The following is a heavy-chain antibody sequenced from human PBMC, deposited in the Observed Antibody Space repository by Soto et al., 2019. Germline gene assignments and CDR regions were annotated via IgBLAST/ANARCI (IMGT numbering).Heavy chain of an antibody. J-gene: IGHJ5*02. CDR3: VRDASSGYRGWWDP. Sequence: ASVKVYCKASGYTFSSDGISWVRQAPGQGLEWMGLLIPYNGDTIYAQKFQGRVILTTDTATSTAYMELGSLRSDDTAVYYCVRDASSGYRGWWDPWGQGTLVTVSS. D-gene: IGHD5-18*01. V-gene: IGHV1-18*01. CDR2: LIPYNGDT. CDR1: GYTFSSDG.